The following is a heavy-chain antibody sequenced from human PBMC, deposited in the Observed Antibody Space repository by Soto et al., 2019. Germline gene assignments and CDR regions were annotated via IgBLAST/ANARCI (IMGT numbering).Heavy chain of an antibody. J-gene: IGHJ5*02. V-gene: IGHV3-7*01. CDR3: ARDGGCRDGYTVGCNWFDP. CDR1: GITFSNYW. CDR2: IKQDASEK. D-gene: IGHD5-12*01. Sequence: GGSLRLSCVVSGITFSNYWMSWVRQAPGKGLEWVANIKQDASEKYYVDSAKGRFTISRDNTKNSLYMQMNNLRAEDTAVYYCARDGGCRDGYTVGCNWFDPWGQGTLVTVSS.